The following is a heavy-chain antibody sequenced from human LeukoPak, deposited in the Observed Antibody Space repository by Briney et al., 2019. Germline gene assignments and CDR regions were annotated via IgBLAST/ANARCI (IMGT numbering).Heavy chain of an antibody. Sequence: GGSLRLSCAASGFTFSSYSMNWVRQAPGKGLEWVSSISSRSSYIYYADSLKGRFTISRDNSKNTLYLQMNSLRAEDTAVYYCAKVLTRAPDPYYYYMDVWGKGTTVTISS. V-gene: IGHV3-21*01. D-gene: IGHD7-27*01. CDR3: AKVLTRAPDPYYYYMDV. CDR1: GFTFSSYS. J-gene: IGHJ6*03. CDR2: ISSRSSYI.